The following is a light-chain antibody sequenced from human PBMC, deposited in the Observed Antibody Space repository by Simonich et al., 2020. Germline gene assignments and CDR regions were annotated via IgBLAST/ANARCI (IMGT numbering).Light chain of an antibody. CDR2: DAS. Sequence: EIVLTQSPATLSLSPGERATLSCRASQRVSSYLAWYQQKPGQAPRLLIYDASNRATGFPARFSGSGSGTDFTLTISSLEPEDFAVYYCQQRSNWPPITFGQGTRLEIK. V-gene: IGKV3-11*01. J-gene: IGKJ5*01. CDR3: QQRSNWPPIT. CDR1: QRVSSY.